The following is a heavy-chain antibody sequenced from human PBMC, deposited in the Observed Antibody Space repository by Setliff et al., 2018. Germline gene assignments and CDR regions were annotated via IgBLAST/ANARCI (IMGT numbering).Heavy chain of an antibody. J-gene: IGHJ4*02. CDR3: ARGNMFDGSGRWFDY. V-gene: IGHV4-59*01. CDR1: GVSISSYY. CDR2: IFYSGSS. D-gene: IGHD3-10*01. Sequence: SETLSLTCNVSGVSISSYYWSWIRQPPGKGLEWIGYIFYSGSSNYNPSLQSRVSISVDTSKNQLSLKLDSLTAADTAVYYCARGNMFDGSGRWFDYWGQGTLVTVSS.